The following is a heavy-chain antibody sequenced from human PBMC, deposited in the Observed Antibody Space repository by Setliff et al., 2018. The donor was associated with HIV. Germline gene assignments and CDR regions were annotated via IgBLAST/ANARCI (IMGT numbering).Heavy chain of an antibody. CDR1: IFDFDNLY. J-gene: IGHJ3*02. Sequence: GGSLRLSCSASIFDFDNLYMAWIRQAPGKGLEWVSSISHSDVYIYYVDSVKGRFTISRDNAKNSLYLQMDSLRAEDTAVYYCWTGTMYDAFDIWGQGTMVTVSS. V-gene: IGHV3-21*01. CDR3: WTGTMYDAFDI. CDR2: ISHSDVYI. D-gene: IGHD1-1*01.